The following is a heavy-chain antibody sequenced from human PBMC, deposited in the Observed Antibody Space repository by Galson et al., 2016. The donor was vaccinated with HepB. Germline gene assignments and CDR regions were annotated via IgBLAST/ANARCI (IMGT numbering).Heavy chain of an antibody. CDR3: ARDYYSGSGTYVCSH. V-gene: IGHV3-30*09. CDR2: ISSDGSNE. J-gene: IGHJ4*02. CDR1: GFTFRSYA. D-gene: IGHD3-10*01. Sequence: SLRLSCAASGFTFRSYAIHWVRQAPGKGLEWVALISSDGSNERYADSVKGRFAISRDNSKNTLHLQMNSLGGEDTAVYFCARDYYSGSGTYVCSHWGQGTLVTVSS.